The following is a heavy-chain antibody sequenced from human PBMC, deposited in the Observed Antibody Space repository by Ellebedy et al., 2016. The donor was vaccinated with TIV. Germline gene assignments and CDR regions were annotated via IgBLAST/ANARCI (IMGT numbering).Heavy chain of an antibody. Sequence: PGGSLRLSCAASGFTVSSNYMSWVRQAPGKGLEWVSVIYSGGSTFYADSVKGRFTISRDNSKNTLYLQMNSLRAEDTAVYYCARDSMPAGTRWFDPWGQGTPVTVSS. CDR3: ARDSMPAGTRWFDP. V-gene: IGHV3-53*01. CDR2: IYSGGST. D-gene: IGHD6-13*01. CDR1: GFTVSSNY. J-gene: IGHJ5*02.